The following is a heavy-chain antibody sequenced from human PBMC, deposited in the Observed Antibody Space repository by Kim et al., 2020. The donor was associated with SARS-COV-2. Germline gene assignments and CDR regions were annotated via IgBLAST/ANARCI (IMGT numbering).Heavy chain of an antibody. CDR3: ARLRGSSWDLGDNWFDP. V-gene: IGHV4-39*01. D-gene: IGHD6-13*01. J-gene: IGHJ5*02. CDR2: IYYSGST. CDR1: GGSISSSSYY. Sequence: SETLSLTCTVSGGSISSSSYYWGWIRQPPGKGLEWIGSIYYSGSTYYNPSLKSRVTISVDTSKNQFSLKLSSVTAADTAVYYCARLRGSSWDLGDNWFDPWGQGTLVTVSS.